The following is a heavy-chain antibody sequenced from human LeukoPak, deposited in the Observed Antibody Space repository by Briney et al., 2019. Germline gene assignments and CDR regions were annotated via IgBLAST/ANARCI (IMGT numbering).Heavy chain of an antibody. J-gene: IGHJ4*02. CDR1: GFTFSSYS. V-gene: IGHV3-21*01. Sequence: PGGSLRLSCAASGFTFSSYSMNWVRQAPGKGLEWVSSISSSSRYIYYADSEKGRFTISRYNAKNSLYLQMNSLRAEDTAVYYCARERSAAGTPFEDYWGQGPLVTVSP. D-gene: IGHD6-13*01. CDR3: ARERSAAGTPFEDY. CDR2: ISSSSRYI.